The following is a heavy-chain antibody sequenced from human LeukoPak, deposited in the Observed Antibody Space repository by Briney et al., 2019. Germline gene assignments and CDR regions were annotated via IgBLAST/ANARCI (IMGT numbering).Heavy chain of an antibody. CDR3: AKDPSSSWFGDYFDY. D-gene: IGHD6-13*01. CDR2: ISGSGGST. CDR1: GFTFSTYA. J-gene: IGHJ4*02. V-gene: IGHV3-23*01. Sequence: PGGSLRLSCAASGFTFSTYAMNWVRQAPGKGLEWVSVISGSGGSTYYADSVKGRFTISRDNSKNTLYLQMNSLRAEDTAVYYCAKDPSSSWFGDYFDYWGQGTLVTVSS.